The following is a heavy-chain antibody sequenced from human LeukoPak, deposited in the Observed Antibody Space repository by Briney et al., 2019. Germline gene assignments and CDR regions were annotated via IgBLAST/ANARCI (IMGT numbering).Heavy chain of an antibody. CDR1: GFTFSSYG. CDR2: ISYDGSNK. CDR3: AKNDVGITMVRGHFDY. D-gene: IGHD3-10*01. Sequence: PGGSLRLSCAASGFTFSSYGMHWVRQAPGKGLEWVAVISYDGSNKYYADSVKGRFTISRDNSKNTLYLQMNSLRAEDTAVYYCAKNDVGITMVRGHFDYWGQGTLVTVSS. J-gene: IGHJ4*02. V-gene: IGHV3-30*18.